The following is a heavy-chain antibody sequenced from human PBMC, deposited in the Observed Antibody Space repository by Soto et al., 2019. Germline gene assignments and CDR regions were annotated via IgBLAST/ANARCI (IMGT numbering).Heavy chain of an antibody. V-gene: IGHV1-18*04. D-gene: IGHD3-16*02. CDR2: ISAYNGNT. CDR3: ARVVINGTRPPYYYYGMDV. Sequence: GASVKVSCKASGYTFTSYGISWVRQAPGQGLEWMGWISAYNGNTNYAQKLQGRVTMTTDTSTSTAYMELRSLRSDDTAVYYCARVVINGTRPPYYYYGMDVWGQGTMVTVSS. J-gene: IGHJ6*02. CDR1: GYTFTSYG.